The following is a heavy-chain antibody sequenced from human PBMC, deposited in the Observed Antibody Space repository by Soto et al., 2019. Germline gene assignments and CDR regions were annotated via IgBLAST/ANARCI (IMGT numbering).Heavy chain of an antibody. CDR2: IYNSGST. J-gene: IGHJ4*02. CDR3: ASGSSASAYIDY. CDR1: GGSVSSGSDY. D-gene: IGHD6-13*01. Sequence: SETLSLTCTVSGGSVSSGSDYWSWIRQPPGRGLEWIGYIYNSGSTDYNTSLKSRVTISVDTSKNQFSLKLTSVTAADTALYYWASGSSASAYIDYGGQGTQVTVSS. V-gene: IGHV4-61*01.